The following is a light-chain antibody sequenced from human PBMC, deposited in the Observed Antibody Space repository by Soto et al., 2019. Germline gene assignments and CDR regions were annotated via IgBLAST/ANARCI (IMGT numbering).Light chain of an antibody. CDR1: QSVSSY. CDR3: QQRSDWPPT. J-gene: IGKJ1*01. V-gene: IGKV3-11*01. Sequence: VLTQSPATLSLPPGERATLSCRASQSVSSYLAWYQQKPGQAPRLLIYDTSSRATGIPARFSGSGSGTDFTLTISSLEAEDFAVYYCQQRSDWPPTFGQGTKVDIK. CDR2: DTS.